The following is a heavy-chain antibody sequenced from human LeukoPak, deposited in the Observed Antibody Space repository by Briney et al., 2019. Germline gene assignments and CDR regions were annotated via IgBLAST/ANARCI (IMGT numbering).Heavy chain of an antibody. CDR3: ARGPWVVTEEWFDP. V-gene: IGHV1-69*06. CDR2: IIPIFGTA. CDR1: GGTFSSYA. Sequence: SVKLSCKASGGTFSSYAISWVRQAPGQGLEWMGRIIPIFGTANYAQKFQGRVTITADKSTSTAYMELSSLRSEDTAVYYCARGPWVVTEEWFDPWGEGTLVTVSS. D-gene: IGHD2-21*02. J-gene: IGHJ5*02.